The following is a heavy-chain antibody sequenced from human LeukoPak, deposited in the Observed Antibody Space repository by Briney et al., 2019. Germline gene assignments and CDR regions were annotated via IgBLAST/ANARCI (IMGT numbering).Heavy chain of an antibody. V-gene: IGHV3-53*01. CDR2: IYGGGST. J-gene: IGHJ4*02. D-gene: IGHD3-22*01. Sequence: GGSLRLSCAASGFTVSSNYMSWVRQAPGEGLEWVSVIYGGGSTYYTDSVKGRFTISRDNSKNTLYLQMNSLRAEDTAVYYCAKDPYYDSSGYLEVGYYFDYWGQGTLVTVSS. CDR1: GFTVSSNY. CDR3: AKDPYYDSSGYLEVGYYFDY.